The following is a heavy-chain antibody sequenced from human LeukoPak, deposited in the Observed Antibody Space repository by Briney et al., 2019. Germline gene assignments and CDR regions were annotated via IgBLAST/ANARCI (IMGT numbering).Heavy chain of an antibody. J-gene: IGHJ5*02. D-gene: IGHD2-21*02. CDR2: LSYNSGNI. CDR3: VTQGPARICGHDCYRVSS. CDR1: GFTFDDYN. Sequence: GGSLRLSCAASGFTFDDYNMRWVRQAPGKGLDWVSGLSYNSGNIVYADSVKGRFTIYRDNAKNSLYLQMNSLRAEDTALYYCVTQGPARICGHDCYRVSSWGQGALVTVAS. V-gene: IGHV3-9*01.